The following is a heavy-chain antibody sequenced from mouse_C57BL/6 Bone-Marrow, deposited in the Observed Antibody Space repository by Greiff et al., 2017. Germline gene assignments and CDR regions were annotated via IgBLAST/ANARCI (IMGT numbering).Heavy chain of an antibody. CDR2: IHPSDSDT. J-gene: IGHJ1*03. CDR1: GYTFTSYW. V-gene: IGHV1-74*01. CDR3: ARGLRVRGIDV. Sequence: VQLQQPGAELVKPGASVKVSCKASGYTFTSYWMHWVKQRPGQGLEWIGRIHPSDSDTNYNQKFKGKATLTVEKSSSTAYMQLSSLTSEDSAVYYCARGLRVRGIDVWGTGTTVTVSS. D-gene: IGHD2-4*01.